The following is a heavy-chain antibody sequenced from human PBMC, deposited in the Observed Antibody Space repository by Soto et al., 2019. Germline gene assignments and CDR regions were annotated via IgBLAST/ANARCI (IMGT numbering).Heavy chain of an antibody. D-gene: IGHD3-22*01. J-gene: IGHJ4*02. CDR3: ATQKYYYDSRPSDW. V-gene: IGHV5-10-1*01. CDR1: GYSFTSYW. CDR2: IDPSDSYT. Sequence: PGESLKISCKGSGYSFTSYWISWVRQMPGKGLEWMGRIDPSDSYTNYSPSFQGHVTISADKSISTAYLQWSSLKASDTAMYYCATQKYYYDSRPSDWWGQVTLVTVSS.